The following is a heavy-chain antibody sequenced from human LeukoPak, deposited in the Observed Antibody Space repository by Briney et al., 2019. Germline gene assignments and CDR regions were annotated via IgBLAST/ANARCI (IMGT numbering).Heavy chain of an antibody. CDR3: ARGTVLRPDY. J-gene: IGHJ4*02. CDR1: GFTFSDYA. Sequence: GGSLRLSCAASGFTFSDYAMHWVRQAPGKGLEWVTFIWYDGSNKYYADSVKGRFTISRDNSKNTLYLQMNSLRAEDTAVYYCARGTVLRPDYWGQGTLVTVSS. CDR2: IWYDGSNK. D-gene: IGHD2/OR15-2a*01. V-gene: IGHV3-33*01.